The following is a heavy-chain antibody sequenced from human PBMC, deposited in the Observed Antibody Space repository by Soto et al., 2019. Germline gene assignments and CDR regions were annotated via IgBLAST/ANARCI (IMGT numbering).Heavy chain of an antibody. J-gene: IGHJ3*02. CDR3: ARHAQIQNSKDAFDI. CDR1: GYSFTSYW. CDR2: IYPGDSDT. Sequence: PGESLKISCKGSGYSFTSYWIGWVRQMPGKGLEWMGIIYPGDSDTRYSPSFQGQVTISADKSISTAYLQWSSLKASDTAMYYCARHAQIQNSKDAFDIWGQGTMVTVSS. V-gene: IGHV5-51*01.